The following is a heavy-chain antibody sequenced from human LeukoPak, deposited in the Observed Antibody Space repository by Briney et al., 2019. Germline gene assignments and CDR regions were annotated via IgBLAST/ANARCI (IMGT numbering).Heavy chain of an antibody. V-gene: IGHV3-11*04. Sequence: PGGSLRLSCAASGFIFSDYYMSWIRQAPGKGLEWVSYISSSGSTMYYTDSVKGRFTVSRNNAKNSLYLQMNNLRAEGTAVYYCARVFSGTYLNYHHFDYWGQGTLVTVSS. J-gene: IGHJ4*02. D-gene: IGHD1-26*01. CDR1: GFIFSDYY. CDR2: ISSSGSTM. CDR3: ARVFSGTYLNYHHFDY.